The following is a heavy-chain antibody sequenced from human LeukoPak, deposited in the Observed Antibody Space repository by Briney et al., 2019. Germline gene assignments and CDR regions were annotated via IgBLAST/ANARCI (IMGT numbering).Heavy chain of an antibody. J-gene: IGHJ5*02. Sequence: ASVKVSCKASGYTFTSYGISWVRQAPGQGLEWMGWISAYNGNTNYAQKLQGRVTMTTDTSTSTAYMELRSLRSDDTAVYYCARDRVAVALGGNWFDPWGQGTLVTVSS. CDR1: GYTFTSYG. CDR3: ARDRVAVALGGNWFDP. CDR2: ISAYNGNT. V-gene: IGHV1-18*01. D-gene: IGHD6-19*01.